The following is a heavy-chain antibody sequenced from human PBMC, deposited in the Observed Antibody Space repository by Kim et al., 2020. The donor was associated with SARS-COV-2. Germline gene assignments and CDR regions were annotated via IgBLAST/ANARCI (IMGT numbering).Heavy chain of an antibody. V-gene: IGHV3-30*18. Sequence: GGSLRLSCAATGFTFSSYGMNWVRQAAGKGLEWVAVVSYDGSKRYYADSVKGRFTISRDNSKNTLYLQMNSLRAEDTAVYYCAKAIEMSRASNYWGQGTL. CDR3: AKAIEMSRASNY. CDR2: VSYDGSKR. D-gene: IGHD2-8*01. CDR1: GFTFSSYG. J-gene: IGHJ4*02.